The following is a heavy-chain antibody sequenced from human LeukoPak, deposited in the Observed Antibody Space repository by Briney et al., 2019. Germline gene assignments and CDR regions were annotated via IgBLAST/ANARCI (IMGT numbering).Heavy chain of an antibody. J-gene: IGHJ3*02. CDR3: ARDRVWGLRTCAFDI. CDR1: GFTFSSYY. Sequence: GGSLRLSCAASGFTFSSYYMSWVRQAPGKGLEWISYISSSSNTIYYADSVRGRFIISRDNAKNLLFLQVNDPGAEDTAVYYCARDRVWGLRTCAFDIWGQGTVVTVSS. D-gene: IGHD7-27*01. CDR2: ISSSSNTI. V-gene: IGHV3-48*01.